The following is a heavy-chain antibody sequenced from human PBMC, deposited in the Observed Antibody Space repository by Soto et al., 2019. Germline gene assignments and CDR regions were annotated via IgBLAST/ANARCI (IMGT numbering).Heavy chain of an antibody. CDR3: ATAILGYCSGGSCYFYGLDY. Sequence: ASVKVSCKVSGYTLTELSMHWVRQAPGKGLEWMGGFDPEDGETIYAQKFQGRVTMTEDTSTDTAYMELSSLRSEDTAVYYCATAILGYCSGGSCYFYGLDYWGQGTLVTVSS. V-gene: IGHV1-24*01. D-gene: IGHD2-15*01. CDR2: FDPEDGET. CDR1: GYTLTELS. J-gene: IGHJ4*02.